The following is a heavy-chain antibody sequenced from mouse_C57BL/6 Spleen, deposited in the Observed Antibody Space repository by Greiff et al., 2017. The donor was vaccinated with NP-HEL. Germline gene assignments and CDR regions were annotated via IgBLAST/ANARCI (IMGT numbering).Heavy chain of an antibody. CDR3: TSPLITTVVVDY. Sequence: VKLMESGAELVRPGASVTLSCKASGYTFTDYEMHWVKQTPVHGLEWIGAIDPETGGTAYNQKFKGKAILTADKSSSTAYMELRSLTSEDSAVYYCTSPLITTVVVDYWGQGTTLTVSS. V-gene: IGHV1-15*01. J-gene: IGHJ2*01. D-gene: IGHD1-1*01. CDR2: IDPETGGT. CDR1: GYTFTDYE.